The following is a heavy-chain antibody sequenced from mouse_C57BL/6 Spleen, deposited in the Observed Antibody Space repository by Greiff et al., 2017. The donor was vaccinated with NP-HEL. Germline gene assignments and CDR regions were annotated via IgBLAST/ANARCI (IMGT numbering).Heavy chain of an antibody. V-gene: IGHV5-17*01. CDR2: ISSGSSTI. Sequence: EVQVVESGGGLVKPGGSLKLSCAASGFTFSDYGMHWVRQAPEKGLEWVAYISSGSSTIYYADTVKGRFTISRDNAKNTLFLQMTSLRSEDTAMYYCAREIITTVPSWYFDVWGTGTTVTVSS. CDR3: AREIITTVPSWYFDV. CDR1: GFTFSDYG. J-gene: IGHJ1*03. D-gene: IGHD1-1*01.